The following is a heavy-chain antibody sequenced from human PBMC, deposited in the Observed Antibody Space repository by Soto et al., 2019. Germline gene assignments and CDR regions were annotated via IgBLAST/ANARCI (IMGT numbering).Heavy chain of an antibody. Sequence: QVQLQESGPGLVKPSQTLSLTCTVSGGSISSGDYYWRWIRQPPGKGLEWIGYIYYSGSTYYNPSLKSRVTISVDTSKNQYSLKLSSVTAADTAVYYCARDTVRIAAAASRDYYYGMDVWGQGTTVTVSS. CDR2: IYYSGST. J-gene: IGHJ6*02. CDR1: GGSISSGDYY. V-gene: IGHV4-30-4*01. D-gene: IGHD6-13*01. CDR3: ARDTVRIAAAASRDYYYGMDV.